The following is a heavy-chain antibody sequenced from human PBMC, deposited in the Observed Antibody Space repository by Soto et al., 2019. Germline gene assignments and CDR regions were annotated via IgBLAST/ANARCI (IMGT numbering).Heavy chain of an antibody. J-gene: IGHJ6*03. CDR3: ARYKGYCSGGSCYYYYYMDV. V-gene: IGHV3-48*01. D-gene: IGHD2-15*01. CDR1: GFNFITYS. CDR2: ISTTGSTI. Sequence: PGGSMRVSSAAAGFNFITYSMNWVRQNTGKGLEWVSYISTTGSTIYYADSVKGRFTISRDNAKNSLYLQMTSLRAEDTAVYYCARYKGYCSGGSCYYYYYMDVWGKGTTVTVSS.